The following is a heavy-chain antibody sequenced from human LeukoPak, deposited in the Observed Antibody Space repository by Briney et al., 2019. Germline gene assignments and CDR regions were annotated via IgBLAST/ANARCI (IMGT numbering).Heavy chain of an antibody. J-gene: IGHJ5*02. V-gene: IGHV5-51*01. CDR3: ARHNELVVPAAILVSWFDP. CDR1: GYSFTSYW. Sequence: LGESLKISCKGSGYSFTSYWIGWVRQMPGKGLEWMGIIYPGDSDTRYSPSFQGQVTISADKSISTAYLQWSSLKASDTAMYYCARHNELVVPAAILVSWFDPWGQGTLVTVSS. CDR2: IYPGDSDT. D-gene: IGHD2-2*01.